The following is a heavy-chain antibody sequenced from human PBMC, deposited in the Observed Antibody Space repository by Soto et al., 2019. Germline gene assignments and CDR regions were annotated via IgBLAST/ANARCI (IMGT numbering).Heavy chain of an antibody. Sequence: VSVKVSCKASGYIFTIYYIHWVRQAPGQGLEWMAIINPLPTSGSTNYAQKFQGRVTVTRDTSTSTVYMELSSLKSEDTAIYYCARDLAAAAYWGQGTLVTVSS. CDR3: ARDLAAAAY. CDR1: GYIFTIYY. J-gene: IGHJ4*02. CDR2: INPLPTSGST. D-gene: IGHD6-13*01. V-gene: IGHV1-46*01.